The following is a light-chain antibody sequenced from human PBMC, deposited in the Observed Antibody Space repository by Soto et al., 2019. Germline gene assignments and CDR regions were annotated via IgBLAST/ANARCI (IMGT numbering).Light chain of an antibody. CDR2: DAS. Sequence: DIQMTQSPSSLSASVGDRVTITCQASQDISNYLNWYQQKSGKAPKLLSYDASNLETGVPSRFSGSGSGTDFTFTISRLQPQDIATHYCQQYDNLLPFTFGPGTKVDIK. V-gene: IGKV1-33*01. J-gene: IGKJ3*01. CDR1: QDISNY. CDR3: QQYDNLLPFT.